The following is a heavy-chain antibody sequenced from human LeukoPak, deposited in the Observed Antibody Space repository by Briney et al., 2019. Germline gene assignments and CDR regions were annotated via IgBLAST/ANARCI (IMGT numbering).Heavy chain of an antibody. D-gene: IGHD4-17*01. CDR1: GITFSNYS. CDR2: ISSSGSYI. Sequence: GGSLRLSCAAPGITFSNYSMNWVRQAPGKGLEWVSSISSSGSYIYYADSVKGRFTISRDNAKNSLYLQMNSLRAEDTAVYYCARGYYGDPSQVYYFDYWGQGTLVTVSS. V-gene: IGHV3-21*01. J-gene: IGHJ4*02. CDR3: ARGYYGDPSQVYYFDY.